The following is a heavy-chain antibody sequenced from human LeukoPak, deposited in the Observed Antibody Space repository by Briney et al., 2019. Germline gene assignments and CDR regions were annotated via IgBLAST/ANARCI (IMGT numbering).Heavy chain of an antibody. CDR1: GDSISSGSYY. CDR3: ARAGFGELLFDY. CDR2: MYYSGST. V-gene: IGHV4-39*07. J-gene: IGHJ4*02. D-gene: IGHD3-10*01. Sequence: SQTLSLTCAVSGDSISSGSYYWGWIRQPPGKGLEWIGIMYYSGSTYYKPSLKSRVTTSVDTSKNQFSLKLTSVTAADTAVYYCARAGFGELLFDYWGQGTLVTVSS.